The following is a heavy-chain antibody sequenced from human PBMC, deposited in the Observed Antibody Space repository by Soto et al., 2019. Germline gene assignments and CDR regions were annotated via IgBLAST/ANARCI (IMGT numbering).Heavy chain of an antibody. CDR2: ISGGGETI. J-gene: IGHJ4*02. V-gene: IGHV3-11*04. D-gene: IGHD6-19*01. CDR1: GFTFSDYY. CDR3: ARESPSSQWLPTRYFDY. Sequence: QVQLVESGGGLVKPGGSLRLSCAGSGFTFSDYYMTWIRQAPGKGLEWVSYISGGGETIYYADSVRGRFTISRDNAKNSLFLQMNSLRDEDTAVYYCARESPSSQWLPTRYFDYWGQGTLVTVSS.